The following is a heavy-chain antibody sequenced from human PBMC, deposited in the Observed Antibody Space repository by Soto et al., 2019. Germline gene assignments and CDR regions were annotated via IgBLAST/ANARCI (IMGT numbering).Heavy chain of an antibody. CDR3: ARGYIVVVPAAMPGWFDP. D-gene: IGHD2-2*01. CDR1: GGSISSGGYY. J-gene: IGHJ5*02. CDR2: IYYSGST. V-gene: IGHV4-31*03. Sequence: QVQLRESGPGLVKPSQTLSLTCTVSGGSISSGGYYWSWIRQHPGKGLEWIGYIYYSGSTYYNPSLKSRVTISVDTSKNQFSLKLSSVTAADTAVYYCARGYIVVVPAAMPGWFDPWGQGTLVTVSS.